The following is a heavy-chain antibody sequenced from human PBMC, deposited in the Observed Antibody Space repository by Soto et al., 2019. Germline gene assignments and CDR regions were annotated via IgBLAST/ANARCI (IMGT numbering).Heavy chain of an antibody. V-gene: IGHV3-33*01. CDR3: ARVTIDWLFRDAFDI. Sequence: QVQLVESGGGVVQPGRSLRLSCAASGFTFSSYGMHWVRQAPGKGLEWVAVIWYDGSNKYYADSVKGRFTISRDNSKNTLYLQMNSLRAEDTAVYYCARVTIDWLFRDAFDIWGQGTMVTVSS. J-gene: IGHJ3*02. CDR2: IWYDGSNK. CDR1: GFTFSSYG. D-gene: IGHD3-9*01.